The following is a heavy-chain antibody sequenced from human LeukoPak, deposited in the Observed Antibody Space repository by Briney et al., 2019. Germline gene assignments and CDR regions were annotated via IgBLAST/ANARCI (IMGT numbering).Heavy chain of an antibody. Sequence: ASAKVSCKASGYTFSRYDINWVRQAPRQGLGWMGWMNPNSGNTVYAKKFQGRVTMTRTTSISTAYMDLNSPGSEDTAVYYCARAHRYGDYYYYGMDVWGQRTTVTVSS. CDR2: MNPNSGNT. CDR3: ARAHRYGDYYYYGMDV. V-gene: IGHV1-8*01. J-gene: IGHJ6*02. D-gene: IGHD4/OR15-4a*01. CDR1: GYTFSRYD.